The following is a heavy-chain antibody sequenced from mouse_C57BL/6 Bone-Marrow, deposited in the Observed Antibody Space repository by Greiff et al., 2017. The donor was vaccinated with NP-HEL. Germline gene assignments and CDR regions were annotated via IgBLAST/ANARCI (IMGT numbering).Heavy chain of an antibody. CDR2: IRSKSNNYAT. D-gene: IGHD2-12*01. V-gene: IGHV10-1*01. CDR3: VRPSYYSSWFAY. CDR1: GFSFNTYA. J-gene: IGHJ3*01. Sequence: DVQLQESGGGLVQPKGSLKLSCAASGFSFNTYAMNWVRQAPGKGLEWVARIRSKSNNYATYYADSVKDRFTISRDDSESMLYLQMNNLKTEDTAMYYCVRPSYYSSWFAYWGQGTLVTVSA.